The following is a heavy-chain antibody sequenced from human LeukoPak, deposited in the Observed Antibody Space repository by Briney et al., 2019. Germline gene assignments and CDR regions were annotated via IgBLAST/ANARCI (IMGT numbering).Heavy chain of an antibody. D-gene: IGHD3-22*01. CDR1: VYTFTSYY. CDR3: ARVDYDSSGFDY. J-gene: IGHJ4*02. Sequence: ASVKVSCKSSVYTFTSYYMHWVRQAPGQGLEWMGIIHPSGGSTSYAQKFQGRVTMTRDTSTSTVYMEPSSLRSEDTAVYYCARVDYDSSGFDYWGQGTLVTVSS. CDR2: IHPSGGST. V-gene: IGHV1-46*01.